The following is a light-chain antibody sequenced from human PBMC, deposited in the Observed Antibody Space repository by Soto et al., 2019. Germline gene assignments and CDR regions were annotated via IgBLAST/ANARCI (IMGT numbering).Light chain of an antibody. CDR1: SSDVGGYDF. V-gene: IGLV2-14*03. CDR3: SSYTTSTSVV. Sequence: QSALTQPASVSGSPGQSITISCTGTSSDVGGYDFVSWYQQHPGKAPKLIIYDVSHRPSGVSSRFSGSKSANTASLTISGLQAEDEADYYCSSYTTSTSVVFGGGTKLTVL. CDR2: DVS. J-gene: IGLJ2*01.